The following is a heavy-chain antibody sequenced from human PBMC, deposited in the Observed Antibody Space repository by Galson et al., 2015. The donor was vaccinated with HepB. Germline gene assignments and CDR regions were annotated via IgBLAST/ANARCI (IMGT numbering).Heavy chain of an antibody. CDR1: GFTFSRYW. CDR2: IKEDGTEG. J-gene: IGHJ6*02. CDR3: ARDDFGSGSYYGDHYYYYSRVDV. D-gene: IGHD3-10*01. V-gene: IGHV3-7*01. Sequence: SLRLSCAASGFTFSRYWMIWVRQAPGKGLEWVASIKEDGTEGYYVDSVKGRLAISRDNAKKSLYLQMNSLRAEDTAVYYCARDDFGSGSYYGDHYYYYSRVDVWGQGTTVTVSS.